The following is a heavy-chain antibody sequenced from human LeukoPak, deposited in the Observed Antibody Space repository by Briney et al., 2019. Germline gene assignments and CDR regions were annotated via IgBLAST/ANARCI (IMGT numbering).Heavy chain of an antibody. CDR1: GFTFSSYA. V-gene: IGHV3-30*04. D-gene: IGHD5-18*01. J-gene: IGHJ5*02. CDR2: ISYDGSNK. Sequence: GGSLRLSCAAPGFTFSSYAMHWGRQAPGKGLEWGAVISYDGSNKYYADSVKGRFTISRDNSKNTLYLQMNSLRAEDTAVYYCARDPMPGYSYGYVRNWFDPWGQGTLVTVSS. CDR3: ARDPMPGYSYGYVRNWFDP.